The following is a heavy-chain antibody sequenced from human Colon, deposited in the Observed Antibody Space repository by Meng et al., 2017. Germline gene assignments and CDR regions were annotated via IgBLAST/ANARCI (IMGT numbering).Heavy chain of an antibody. CDR1: GGSISSSNW. CDR2: IYHSGST. Sequence: QVQVQGAGPGLGKPSGTLSLTCAGSGGSISSSNWWSWVRQPPGKGLEWIGEIYHSGSTNYNPSLKSRVTISVDKSKNQFSLKLSSVTAADTAVYYCASGRKYCSSTSCYGQFDYWGQGTLVTVSS. J-gene: IGHJ4*02. V-gene: IGHV4-4*02. CDR3: ASGRKYCSSTSCYGQFDY. D-gene: IGHD2-2*01.